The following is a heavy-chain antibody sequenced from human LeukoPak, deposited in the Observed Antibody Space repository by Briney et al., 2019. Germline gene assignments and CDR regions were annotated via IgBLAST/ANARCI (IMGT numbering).Heavy chain of an antibody. Sequence: GGSLRLSCAASGFIFSSYAMHWVRQAPGKGPEWVAVISYDGSNKYYADSVKGRFTISRDNSKNTLYLQMNSLRAEDTAVYYCARPIEGSYFDYWGQGTLVTVSS. V-gene: IGHV3-30-3*01. CDR2: ISYDGSNK. J-gene: IGHJ4*02. CDR1: GFIFSSYA. D-gene: IGHD1-26*01. CDR3: ARPIEGSYFDY.